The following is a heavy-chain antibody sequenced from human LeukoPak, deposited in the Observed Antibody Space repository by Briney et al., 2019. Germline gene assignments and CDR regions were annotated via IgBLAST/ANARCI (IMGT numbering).Heavy chain of an antibody. D-gene: IGHD2-2*01. CDR3: ARDFCSSTSCLDYYGMDV. Sequence: SETLSLTCTVSGGSISSYYWSWIRQPPGKGLEWIGYIYYSGSTNYNPSLKSRVTISVDTSKNQFSPKLSSVTAADTAVYYCARDFCSSTSCLDYYGMDVWGQGTTVTVSS. CDR2: IYYSGST. CDR1: GGSISSYY. V-gene: IGHV4-59*01. J-gene: IGHJ6*02.